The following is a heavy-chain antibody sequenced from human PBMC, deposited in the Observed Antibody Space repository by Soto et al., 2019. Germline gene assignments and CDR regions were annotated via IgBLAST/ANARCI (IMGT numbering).Heavy chain of an antibody. J-gene: IGHJ3*01. CDR3: ARGDYYDSSGPFSDAFDV. CDR1: GFTFSNYW. V-gene: IGHV3-7*04. Sequence: GGSLRLSCSTSGFTFSNYWMSWVRQAPGRGLEWVANIKPDGREKWSGDSVKGRFIISRDNAKKLLYLQMNSLRVEDTAVYYCARGDYYDSSGPFSDAFDVWGQGTMVTVSS. D-gene: IGHD3-22*01. CDR2: IKPDGREK.